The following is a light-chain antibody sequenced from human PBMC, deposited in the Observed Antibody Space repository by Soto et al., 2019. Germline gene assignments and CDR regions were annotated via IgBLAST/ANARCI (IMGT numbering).Light chain of an antibody. J-gene: IGKJ1*01. CDR1: QSVSSSY. CDR2: GAS. CDR3: QQYDSSPRT. Sequence: EIVLTQSPGTLSLSPGERATLSCRASQSVSSSYLAWYQQKPGQAPRLLIYGASNRATGIPDRFSGSGSGTEFILTINRLEPGDFAVYYCQQYDSSPRTFGQGTKVDIK. V-gene: IGKV3-20*01.